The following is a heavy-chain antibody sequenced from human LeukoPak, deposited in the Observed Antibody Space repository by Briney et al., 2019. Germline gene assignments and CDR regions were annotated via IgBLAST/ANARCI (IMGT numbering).Heavy chain of an antibody. V-gene: IGHV4-59*12. D-gene: IGHD5-24*01. CDR3: ARGDGYNVPFDY. Sequence: PSETLSLTCTVSGGSISSYYWSWIRQPPGKGLEWIGYIYYSGSTNYNPSLKSRVTISVDTSKNQFSLKLSSVTAADTAVYYCARGDGYNVPFDYWGQGTLVTVSS. J-gene: IGHJ4*02. CDR2: IYYSGST. CDR1: GGSISSYY.